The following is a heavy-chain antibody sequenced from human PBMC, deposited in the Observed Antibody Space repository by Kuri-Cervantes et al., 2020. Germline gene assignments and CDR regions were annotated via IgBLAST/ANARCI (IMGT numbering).Heavy chain of an antibody. CDR2: IGTAGDT. CDR3: ARGAYGPGRHVDY. V-gene: IGHV3-13*01. J-gene: IGHJ4*02. D-gene: IGHD3-10*01. CDR1: GFTFSSYD. Sequence: ETLSLTCAASGFTFSSYDMHWVRQATGKGLEWVSAIGTAGDTYYPGSVKGRFTISRDNAKNSLHLQMNSLRDEDTAVYYCARGAYGPGRHVDYWGQGTLVTVSS.